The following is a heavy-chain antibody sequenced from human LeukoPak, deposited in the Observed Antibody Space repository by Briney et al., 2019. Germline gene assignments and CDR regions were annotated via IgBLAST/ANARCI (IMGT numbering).Heavy chain of an antibody. CDR3: ARQRKAGTIDGNWFDP. CDR2: IYPGGSDT. CDR1: GYSFTSYW. D-gene: IGHD6-19*01. Sequence: GESLKISCKGSGYSFTSYWIGWVRQMPGKGLEWMGIIYPGGSDTRYSPSFQGQVTISADKSISTAYLQWSSLKASDTAMYYCARQRKAGTIDGNWFDPWGQGTLVTVSS. V-gene: IGHV5-51*01. J-gene: IGHJ5*02.